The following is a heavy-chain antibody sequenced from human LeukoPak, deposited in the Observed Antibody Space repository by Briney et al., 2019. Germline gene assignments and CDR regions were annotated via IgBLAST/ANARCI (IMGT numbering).Heavy chain of an antibody. D-gene: IGHD6-13*01. CDR1: GYTFTSYG. CDR2: INAGNGNT. V-gene: IGHV1-18*01. CDR3: ARVGAAAGPYYFDY. J-gene: IGHJ4*02. Sequence: WASVKVSCKASGYTFTSYGISWVRQAPGQGLEWMGWINAGNGNTKYSQKFQGRVTITTDTSASTAYMELSSLRSEDTAVYYCARVGAAAGPYYFDYWGQGTLVTVSS.